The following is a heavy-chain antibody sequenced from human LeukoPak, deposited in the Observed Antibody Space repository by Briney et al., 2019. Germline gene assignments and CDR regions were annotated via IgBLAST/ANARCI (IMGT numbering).Heavy chain of an antibody. CDR1: GGTFSSYA. CDR3: AREQGYYDSRPNFYYYGMDV. CDR2: IIPIFGTA. Sequence: SVQVSCKASGGTFSSYAISWVRQAPGQGLEWMGGIIPIFGTANYAQKFQGRVTITADESTSTAYMELSSLRSEDTAVYYCAREQGYYDSRPNFYYYGMDVWGQGTTVTVSS. V-gene: IGHV1-69*13. D-gene: IGHD3-22*01. J-gene: IGHJ6*02.